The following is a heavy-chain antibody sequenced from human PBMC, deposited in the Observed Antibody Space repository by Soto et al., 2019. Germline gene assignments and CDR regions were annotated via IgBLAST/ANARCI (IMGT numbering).Heavy chain of an antibody. J-gene: IGHJ2*01. V-gene: IGHV4-30-2*01. CDR3: ASPRGAWDALLDRFFDF. Sequence: PSETLSLTCTVSGGSISSGAYSWSWIRQPPGKGLEWIGYIYHSGSTYYIPSLRSRVTISMDRTKNQFSLHLNSVTAGDTAVYFCASPRGAWDALLDRFFDFWGRGTLVTVSS. CDR1: GGSISSGAYS. D-gene: IGHD1-1*01. CDR2: IYHSGST.